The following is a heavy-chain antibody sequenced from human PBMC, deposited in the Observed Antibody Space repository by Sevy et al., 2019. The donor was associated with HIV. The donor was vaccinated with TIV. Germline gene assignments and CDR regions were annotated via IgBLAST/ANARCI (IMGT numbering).Heavy chain of an antibody. V-gene: IGHV3-74*01. CDR3: ARRHFDWLLYDY. D-gene: IGHD3-9*01. J-gene: IGHJ4*02. Sequence: GGSLRLSCAASGFTFSTYWMHWVRQVPGKGLVWVSRINSDESGTTYAGSVKGRFTISRDNAKNTLYLQMNSLRVEDTAVYYCARRHFDWLLYDYWGQGTLVTVSS. CDR2: INSDESGT. CDR1: GFTFSTYW.